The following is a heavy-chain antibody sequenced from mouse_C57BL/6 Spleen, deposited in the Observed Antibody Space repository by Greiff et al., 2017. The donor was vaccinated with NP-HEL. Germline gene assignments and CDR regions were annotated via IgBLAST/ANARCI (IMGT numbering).Heavy chain of an antibody. J-gene: IGHJ1*03. CDR3: ASTTVVANWYFDV. CDR1: GYTFTSYW. V-gene: IGHV1-7*01. D-gene: IGHD1-1*01. Sequence: VQLQQSGAELAKPGASVKLSCKASGYTFTSYWMHWVKQRPGRGLEWIGYINPSSGYTKYNQKFKDKAKLTADKSSSKAYMQLSSLTYEDSAVYYCASTTVVANWYFDVWGTGTTVTVSS. CDR2: INPSSGYT.